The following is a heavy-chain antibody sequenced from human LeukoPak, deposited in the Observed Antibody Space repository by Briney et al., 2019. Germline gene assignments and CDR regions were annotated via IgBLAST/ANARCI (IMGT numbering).Heavy chain of an antibody. CDR1: GYTFTSYY. Sequence: ASVKVSCKASGYTFTSYYMHWVRQAPGQGLEWMGIINPSGGSTSYAQKFQGRVTMTRDTSTSTVYIELSSLRSEGTPVYHRPRVYEGGSLNHWGQGTLVTVSS. CDR3: PRVYEGGSLNH. V-gene: IGHV1-46*01. J-gene: IGHJ5*02. D-gene: IGHD1-26*01. CDR2: INPSGGST.